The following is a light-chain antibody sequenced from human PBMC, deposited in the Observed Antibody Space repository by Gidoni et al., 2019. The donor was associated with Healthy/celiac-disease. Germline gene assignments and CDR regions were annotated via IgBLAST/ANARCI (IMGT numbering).Light chain of an antibody. J-gene: IGKJ1*01. V-gene: IGKV3-11*01. CDR2: DAS. CDR3: QQRSNWPLTWT. CDR1: QSVSSY. Sequence: ELVLAQSPATLTLSPGERATLSGRASQSVSSYLAWYQQKHGQAPRLLIYDASNGATGIPARCGGGGSGTDFTLTISSREPEDFAVYDCQQRSNWPLTWTFGQGTKVEIK.